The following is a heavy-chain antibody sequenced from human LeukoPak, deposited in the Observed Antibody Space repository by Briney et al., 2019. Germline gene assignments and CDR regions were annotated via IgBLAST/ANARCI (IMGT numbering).Heavy chain of an antibody. CDR3: ARDLFLAATEREGDDY. V-gene: IGHV1-2*02. CDR1: GYTFPSYF. CDR2: INPNTGDT. J-gene: IGHJ4*02. Sequence: ASVKVSCKASGYTFPSYFIHWVRQAPGQELEWVGWINPNTGDTSYAQKFQGRVTLTGDTSITTAYMELSSLTSDDTVVYYFARDLFLAATEREGDDYWGQGTLVTVSS. D-gene: IGHD6-13*01.